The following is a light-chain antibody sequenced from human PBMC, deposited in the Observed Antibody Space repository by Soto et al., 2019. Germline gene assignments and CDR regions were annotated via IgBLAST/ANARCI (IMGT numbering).Light chain of an antibody. Sequence: IVMKQAPATLSVSPGERATLSCRASQSVTSNLAWYEQRPGQAPRLLIYDTSTRATGIPARISGSGSGTEFTLTISSLQSEDFAVYYCQQYNKWPLTFGGGTKVDVK. V-gene: IGKV3-15*01. CDR3: QQYNKWPLT. J-gene: IGKJ4*01. CDR2: DTS. CDR1: QSVTSN.